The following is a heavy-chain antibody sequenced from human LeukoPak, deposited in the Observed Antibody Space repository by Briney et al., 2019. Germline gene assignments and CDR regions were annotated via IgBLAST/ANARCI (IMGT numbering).Heavy chain of an antibody. CDR3: ARAKSLWIQLWPLPFDY. CDR1: GFTFSSYS. Sequence: GGSLRLSCSASGFTFSSYSMNWVRQAPGKGLEWVSYISSSSSTIYYADSVKGRFTISRDNAKNSLYLQMNSLRAEDTAVYYCARAKSLWIQLWPLPFDYWGQGTLVTVSS. V-gene: IGHV3-48*01. CDR2: ISSSSSTI. J-gene: IGHJ4*02. D-gene: IGHD5-18*01.